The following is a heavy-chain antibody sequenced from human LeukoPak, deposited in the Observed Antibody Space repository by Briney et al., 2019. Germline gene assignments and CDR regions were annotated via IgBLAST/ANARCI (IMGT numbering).Heavy chain of an antibody. J-gene: IGHJ6*03. CDR1: GFTFDDYG. CDR2: INWNGGSG. Sequence: GGSLRLSCAASGFTFDDYGMSWVRQAPGKGLEWVSGINWNGGSGVYADSVKGGFTISRDNAKNSLYLQMNSLRAEDTALYYCAREEVVPAAERYYYYYYMDVWGKGTTVTVSS. V-gene: IGHV3-20*04. D-gene: IGHD2-2*01. CDR3: AREEVVPAAERYYYYYYMDV.